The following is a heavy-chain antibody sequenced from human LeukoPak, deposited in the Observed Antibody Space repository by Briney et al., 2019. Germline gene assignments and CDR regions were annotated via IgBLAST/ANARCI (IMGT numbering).Heavy chain of an antibody. CDR3: ARGYCSSTSCYDYYYYGMDV. J-gene: IGHJ6*02. CDR2: IYPADSDT. CDR1: GYSFTSYW. V-gene: IGHV5-51*01. Sequence: GQSLKISGKGFGYSFTSYWIGWVRQMPGKGLEWLGSIYPADSDTRYSPSFQGQVTISADESISTAYLQWSSLKASDTAMYYCARGYCSSTSCYDYYYYGMDVWGQGTTVTVSS. D-gene: IGHD2-2*01.